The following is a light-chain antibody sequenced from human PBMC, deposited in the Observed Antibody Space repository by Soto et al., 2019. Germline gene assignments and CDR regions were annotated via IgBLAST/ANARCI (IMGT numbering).Light chain of an antibody. V-gene: IGKV1-39*01. CDR3: QQTYILPVT. CDR2: GAS. CDR1: QSISAF. J-gene: IGKJ4*01. Sequence: DIQMTQSPSSLSASVGDRVTITCRASQSISAFLNWYQQKPGKAPKLLIFGASSLQSGVSSRFSGSGSGTDFTLTISTLQPEDFAVYYCQQTYILPVTFGGGTKVEIK.